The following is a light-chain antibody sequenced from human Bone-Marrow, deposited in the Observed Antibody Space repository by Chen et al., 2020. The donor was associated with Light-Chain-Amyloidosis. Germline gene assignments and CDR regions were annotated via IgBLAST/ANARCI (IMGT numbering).Light chain of an antibody. V-gene: IGLV3-21*02. CDR1: NIGSTS. CDR3: QVWDRSSDRPV. J-gene: IGLJ3*02. CDR2: DDS. Sequence: SYVLTQPSSVSVAPGQTATMACGGNNIGSTSEHWYQQTPGQAPLLVVYDDSDRPSGIPGRLSGSNSGNTATLTISRVEAGDEADYYCQVWDRSSDRPVFGGGTKLTVL.